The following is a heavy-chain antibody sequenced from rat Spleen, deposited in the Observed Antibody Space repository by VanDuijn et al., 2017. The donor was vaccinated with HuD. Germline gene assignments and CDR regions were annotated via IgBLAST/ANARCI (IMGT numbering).Heavy chain of an antibody. J-gene: IGHJ3*01. D-gene: IGHD1-7*01. Sequence: EVQLVESGGGLVQPGRSLKFSCAASGFTFSDYNMAWVRQAPKKGLEWVATITYDGSGTYYRDSVKGRFTISRDNAKSTPYLQMDSLRSEDTATYYCARPDYGYPFAYWGQGTLVTVSS. CDR3: ARPDYGYPFAY. V-gene: IGHV5-7*01. CDR1: GFTFSDYN. CDR2: ITYDGSGT.